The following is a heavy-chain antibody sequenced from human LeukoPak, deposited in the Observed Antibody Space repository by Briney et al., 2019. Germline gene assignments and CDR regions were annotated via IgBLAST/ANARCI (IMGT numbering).Heavy chain of an antibody. Sequence: SQTLSLTCTVSGGSISSGSYYWSWIRQPAGKGLEWIGRIYTSGSTNYNPSLKSRVTISVDTSKNQFSLKLSSVTAADTAVYYCARDVNDFWSGALDYWGQGTLVTVSS. CDR3: ARDVNDFWSGALDY. V-gene: IGHV4-61*02. CDR1: GGSISSGSYY. CDR2: IYTSGST. D-gene: IGHD3-3*01. J-gene: IGHJ4*02.